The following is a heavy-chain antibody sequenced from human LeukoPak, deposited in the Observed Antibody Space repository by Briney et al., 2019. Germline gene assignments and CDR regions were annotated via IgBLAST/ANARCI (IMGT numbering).Heavy chain of an antibody. J-gene: IGHJ4*02. CDR3: AKDQGYLRSSWYDY. Sequence: PGGSLRLSCAASGFTFSSYAMSWVRQAPGKGLEWVSAISGSGGSTYYADSVKGRFTISRDNSKNTLYLQMNRLRAEDTAVYYCAKDQGYLRSSWYDYWGQGTLVTVSS. V-gene: IGHV3-23*01. CDR2: ISGSGGST. CDR1: GFTFSSYA. D-gene: IGHD6-13*01.